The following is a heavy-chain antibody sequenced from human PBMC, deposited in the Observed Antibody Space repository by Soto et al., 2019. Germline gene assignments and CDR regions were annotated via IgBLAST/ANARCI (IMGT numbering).Heavy chain of an antibody. CDR2: ISYDGSNK. Sequence: QVQLVESGGGVVQPGRSLRLSCAASGFTFSSYGMHWVRQAPGKGLEWVAVISYDGSNKYYADSVKGRFTISRDNSKNTXYXLMNSLRAEDTAVYYCAKDDYDFWSGYYYYYYGMDVWGQGTTVTVSS. D-gene: IGHD3-3*01. CDR1: GFTFSSYG. J-gene: IGHJ6*02. CDR3: AKDDYDFWSGYYYYYYGMDV. V-gene: IGHV3-30*18.